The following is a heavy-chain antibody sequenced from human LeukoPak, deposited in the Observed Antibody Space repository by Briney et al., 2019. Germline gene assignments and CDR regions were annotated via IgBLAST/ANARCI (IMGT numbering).Heavy chain of an antibody. V-gene: IGHV3-15*01. CDR2: VKSKTDGGTT. CDR1: GFTFSNAW. CDR3: MTDLLWFGDY. D-gene: IGHD3-10*01. J-gene: IGHJ4*02. Sequence: PGGSLRLSCAASGFTFSNAWMSWVRQAPGKGLEWVGRVKSKTDGGTTDYAAPVKGRFTISRDDSKNTLYLQMNSLKTEDTAVYYFMTDLLWFGDYWGQGTLVTVSS.